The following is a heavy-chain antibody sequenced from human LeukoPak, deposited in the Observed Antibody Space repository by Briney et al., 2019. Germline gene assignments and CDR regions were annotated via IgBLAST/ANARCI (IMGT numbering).Heavy chain of an antibody. Sequence: PSETLSLTCAVYGGSFSGYDWSWIRQPPGKGLDYIGEINHSGSANYNPSLKSRVVISGDTSKNQFSLRLSSVTAADTAVYYCASVYDSSGYYPFWGQGTLVTVSS. CDR2: INHSGSA. CDR3: ASVYDSSGYYPF. V-gene: IGHV4-34*01. D-gene: IGHD3-22*01. CDR1: GGSFSGYD. J-gene: IGHJ4*02.